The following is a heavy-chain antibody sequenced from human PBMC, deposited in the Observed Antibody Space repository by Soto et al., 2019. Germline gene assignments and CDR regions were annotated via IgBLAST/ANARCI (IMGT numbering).Heavy chain of an antibody. CDR1: GFSLSTSGVG. V-gene: IGHV2-5*02. CDR3: AHIGLYDILTDPPPRFDY. Sequence: QITLKESGPTLVKPTQTLTLTCTFSGFSLSTSGVGVGWIRQPPGKALEWLALIYWDDDKRYSPSLKSRLTNTKDTSKNQVVLTMTHMDPVDTATYYCAHIGLYDILTDPPPRFDYWGQGTLVTVSS. D-gene: IGHD3-9*01. CDR2: IYWDDDK. J-gene: IGHJ4*02.